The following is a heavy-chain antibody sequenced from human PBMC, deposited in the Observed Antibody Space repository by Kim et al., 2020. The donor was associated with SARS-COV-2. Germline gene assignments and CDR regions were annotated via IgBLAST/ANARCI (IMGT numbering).Heavy chain of an antibody. Sequence: GGSLRLSCTASGFTFGDYAMSWVRQAPGKGLEWVGFIRITAYGGTTQYAASVKGRFTISRDDYKSIAYLQMNSLKTEDTAVYYCTRSRDFWTGYYIDYYGMDVWGQGTTVTVAS. CDR1: GFTFGDYA. V-gene: IGHV3-49*04. J-gene: IGHJ6*02. CDR3: TRSRDFWTGYYIDYYGMDV. CDR2: IRITAYGGTT. D-gene: IGHD3-3*01.